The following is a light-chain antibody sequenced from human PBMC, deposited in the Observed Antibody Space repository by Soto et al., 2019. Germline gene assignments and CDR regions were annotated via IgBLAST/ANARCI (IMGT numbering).Light chain of an antibody. CDR3: QQSYSSPQMYT. CDR1: QRISNS. CDR2: AAS. J-gene: IGKJ2*01. Sequence: DIPMTQSPSSLSASVGDRVTITCRASQRISNSLNWYQQKPGKAPDLLIYAASNLQSGVPSRFSGSGSGTDFTLTISSLQPEDFATYYCQQSYSSPQMYTLGQGTKLEIK. V-gene: IGKV1-39*01.